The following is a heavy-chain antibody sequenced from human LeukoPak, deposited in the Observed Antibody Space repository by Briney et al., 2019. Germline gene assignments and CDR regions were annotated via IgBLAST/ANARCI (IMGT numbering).Heavy chain of an antibody. J-gene: IGHJ3*02. CDR1: GFTVSTNF. CDR2: IYSDGRT. Sequence: RPGGSLRLSCAASGFTVSTNFMNWVRQAPGKGLEWVSVIYSDGRTYYTDSVKGRFTISRDNPKNTVYLQMNSLRAEDTAMYYCARDTRDVDWTLGAFDIWGQGTKVTVSS. CDR3: ARDTRDVDWTLGAFDI. D-gene: IGHD3/OR15-3a*01. V-gene: IGHV3-53*01.